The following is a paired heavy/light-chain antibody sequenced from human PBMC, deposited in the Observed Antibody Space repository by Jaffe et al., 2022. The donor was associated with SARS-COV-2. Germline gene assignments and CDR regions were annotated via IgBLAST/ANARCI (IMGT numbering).Heavy chain of an antibody. CDR1: GFTFSSYW. CDR3: ARESDGYNWDFDY. CDR2: INSVGSRI. Sequence: EVQMVESGGGLVQPGGSLRLSCAASGFTFSSYWMHWVRQAPGKGLMWVSRINSVGSRISYADSVKGRFTISRDNAKNTLYLQMNSLRAEDTAVYYCARESDGYNWDFDYWGQGTLVTVSS. J-gene: IGHJ4*02. D-gene: IGHD5-12*01. V-gene: IGHV3-74*01.
Light chain of an antibody. CDR3: VLYMGSGIWV. V-gene: IGLV8-61*01. J-gene: IGLJ3*02. Sequence: QTVVTQEPSFSVSPGGTVTLTCALSSGSVSTSYYPSWYQQTPGQAPRTLIYSTNTRSSGVPDRFSGSILGNKAALTITGAQADDESDYYCVLYMGSGIWVFGGGTKLTVL. CDR1: SGSVSTSYY. CDR2: STN.